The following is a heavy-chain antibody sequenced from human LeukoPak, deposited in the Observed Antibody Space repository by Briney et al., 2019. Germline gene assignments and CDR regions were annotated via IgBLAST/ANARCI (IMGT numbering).Heavy chain of an antibody. J-gene: IGHJ4*02. CDR3: ARGWGSSSDY. CDR1: GGSITSTSYY. D-gene: IGHD6-13*01. CDR2: ISYSGST. Sequence: SETLSLTCTVSGGSITSTSYYWGWIRQPPGKGLEWIGSISYSGSTYYNPSLKSRVTISVGTSKNQFSLKLSSVTAADTAVYYCARGWGSSSDYWGQGTLVTVSS. V-gene: IGHV4-39*07.